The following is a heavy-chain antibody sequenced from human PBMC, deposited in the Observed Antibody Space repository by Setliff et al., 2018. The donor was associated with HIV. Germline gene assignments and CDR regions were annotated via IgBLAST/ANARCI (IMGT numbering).Heavy chain of an antibody. CDR1: GFTFSTFW. J-gene: IGHJ4*02. CDR2: IKPDGSEM. CDR3: ARSTHY. Sequence: PGGSLRLSCVVSGFTFSTFWMSWVRQAPGKGLEWVANIKPDGSEMDYVDSVKGRFTISRDNAKKSLYLQVNSLRAEDTAVYYCARSTHYWGQGTLVTVSS. V-gene: IGHV3-7*01.